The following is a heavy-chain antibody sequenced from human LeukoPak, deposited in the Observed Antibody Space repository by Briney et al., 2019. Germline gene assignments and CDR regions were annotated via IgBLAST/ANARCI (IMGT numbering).Heavy chain of an antibody. D-gene: IGHD2-15*01. CDR1: GYTFTSYA. Sequence: ASVKVSCKASGYTFTSYAMHWVRQPPGQRLEWMGWINAGNGNTKYSQKFQGRVTITRDTSASTAYMELSSLRSEDTAVYYCARDLGYCSGGSCTEFIYWGQGTLVTVSS. CDR2: INAGNGNT. V-gene: IGHV1-3*01. J-gene: IGHJ4*02. CDR3: ARDLGYCSGGSCTEFIY.